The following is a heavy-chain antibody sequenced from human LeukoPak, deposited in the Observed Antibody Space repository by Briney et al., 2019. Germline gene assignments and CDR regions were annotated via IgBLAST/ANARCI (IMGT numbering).Heavy chain of an antibody. D-gene: IGHD3-22*01. CDR2: IYHSGST. CDR1: GGSISSSNW. J-gene: IGHJ4*02. Sequence: SGTLSLTCAVSGGSISSSNWWSWVRPPPGKGLEWIGEIYHSGSTNYNPSLKSRVTISVDKSKNQFSLKLSSVTAADTAVYYCASYDSSGYYAPFDYWGQGTLVTVSS. CDR3: ASYDSSGYYAPFDY. V-gene: IGHV4-4*02.